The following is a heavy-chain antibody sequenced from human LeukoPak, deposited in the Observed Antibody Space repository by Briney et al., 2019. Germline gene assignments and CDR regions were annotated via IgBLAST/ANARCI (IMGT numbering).Heavy chain of an antibody. Sequence: SETLSLTCTVSGGSISSGGYYWSWIRQHPGMGLEWIGYIYYSGSTYYNPSLKSRVTISVDTSKNQFSLKLSSVTAADTAVYYCARQMATSSNGDFDYWGQGALVTVSS. CDR1: GGSISSGGYY. D-gene: IGHD5-24*01. CDR3: ARQMATSSNGDFDY. V-gene: IGHV4-31*03. CDR2: IYYSGST. J-gene: IGHJ4*02.